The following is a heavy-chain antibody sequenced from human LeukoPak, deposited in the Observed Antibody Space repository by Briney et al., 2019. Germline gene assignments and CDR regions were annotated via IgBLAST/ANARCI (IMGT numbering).Heavy chain of an antibody. CDR3: ARDSALGLGFDY. Sequence: ASVKVSCKASGYTFTGYYMHWVRQAPGQGLKWMGWINPNSGGTNYAQKFQGRVTMTRDTSISTAYMELSRLRSDDTAVYYCARDSALGLGFDYWGQGTLVTVSS. CDR2: INPNSGGT. D-gene: IGHD7-27*01. V-gene: IGHV1-2*02. CDR1: GYTFTGYY. J-gene: IGHJ4*02.